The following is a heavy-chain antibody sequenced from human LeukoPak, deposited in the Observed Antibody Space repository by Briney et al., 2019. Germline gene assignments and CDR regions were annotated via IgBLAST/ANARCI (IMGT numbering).Heavy chain of an antibody. D-gene: IGHD6-6*01. CDR2: INPNSGGT. V-gene: IGHV1-2*02. CDR1: GYTFTGYY. J-gene: IGHJ5*02. Sequence: ASVKVSCKASGYTFTGYYMHWVRQAPGQGLEWMGWINPNSGGTNYAQKFQGRVTMTRDTSISTAYMELSRLRSDDTAVYYCARGRPAIIAARRGRWFDPWGQGTLVTVSS. CDR3: ARGRPAIIAARRGRWFDP.